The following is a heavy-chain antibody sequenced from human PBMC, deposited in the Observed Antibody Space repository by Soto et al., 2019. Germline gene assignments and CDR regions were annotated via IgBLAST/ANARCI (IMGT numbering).Heavy chain of an antibody. CDR3: ARAGDGYNHFDY. CDR2: IYSGGST. J-gene: IGHJ4*02. CDR1: GFTVSSNY. V-gene: IGHV3-53*01. D-gene: IGHD5-12*01. Sequence: QPGGSLRLSCAASGFTVSSNYMSWARQAPGKGLEWVSVIYSGGSTYYADSVKGRFTISRDNSKNTLYLQMNSLRAEDTAVYYCARAGDGYNHFDYWGQGTLVTVSS.